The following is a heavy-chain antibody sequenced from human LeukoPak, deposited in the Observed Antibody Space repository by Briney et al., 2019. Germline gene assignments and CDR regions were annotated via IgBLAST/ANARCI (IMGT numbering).Heavy chain of an antibody. J-gene: IGHJ4*02. CDR3: ARAEEGFLDY. D-gene: IGHD2-21*01. V-gene: IGHV3-30*04. CDR1: GFTFSSSA. Sequence: GGSLRLSCAASGFTFSSSAMHWVRQAPGKGLEWVAVISYDGSNKYYADSVKGRFTISRDNSKNTLYLQMNSLRAEDTAVYYCARAEEGFLDYWGQGTLVTVSS. CDR2: ISYDGSNK.